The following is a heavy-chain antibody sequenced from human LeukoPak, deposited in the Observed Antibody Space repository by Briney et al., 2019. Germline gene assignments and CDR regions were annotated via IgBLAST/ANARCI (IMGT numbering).Heavy chain of an antibody. CDR3: AKGATMIVRGGMDV. J-gene: IGHJ6*02. V-gene: IGHV3-30*18. CDR2: ISYDGSNK. CDR1: RFTFSTYG. D-gene: IGHD3-22*01. Sequence: GGSLRLSCAASRFTFSTYGMHWVRQAPGKGLEWVAVISYDGSNKYYGDSVKGRFTISRDNPKNTLYLQMNSLRAEDTAVYYCAKGATMIVRGGMDVWGQGTTVTVSS.